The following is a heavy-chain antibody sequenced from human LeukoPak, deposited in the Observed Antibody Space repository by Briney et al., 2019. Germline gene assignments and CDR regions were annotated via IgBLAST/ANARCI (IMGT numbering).Heavy chain of an antibody. CDR2: IIPIPGIA. Sequence: ASVKVSCKASGGTFSSYAISWVRQAPGQGLEWMGRIIPIPGIANYAQKFQGRVTITADKSTSTAYMELSSLRSEDTAVYYCATQLRLELQSFDYWGQGTLVTVSS. D-gene: IGHD1-7*01. CDR1: GGTFSSYA. CDR3: ATQLRLELQSFDY. J-gene: IGHJ4*02. V-gene: IGHV1-69*04.